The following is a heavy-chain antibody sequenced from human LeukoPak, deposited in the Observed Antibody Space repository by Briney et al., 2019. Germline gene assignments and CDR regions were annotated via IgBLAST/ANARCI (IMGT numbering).Heavy chain of an antibody. V-gene: IGHV4-39*01. Sequence: PSETLSLTCTVSGGSVSRSSYFWDWIRQPPGKGLEWLGTIYYTGTTYYNPSLKSRVTISVDTSKNQFSLKLSSVTAADTAVYYCARQSAAAGTDYFDYWGQGTLVTVSS. CDR1: GGSVSRSSYF. J-gene: IGHJ4*02. CDR2: IYYTGTT. D-gene: IGHD6-13*01. CDR3: ARQSAAAGTDYFDY.